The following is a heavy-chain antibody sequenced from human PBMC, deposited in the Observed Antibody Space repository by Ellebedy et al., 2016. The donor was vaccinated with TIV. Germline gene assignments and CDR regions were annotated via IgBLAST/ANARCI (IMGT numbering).Heavy chain of an antibody. D-gene: IGHD1-1*01. CDR1: GDTFSSYA. CDR3: AAGNDGGWFDP. V-gene: IGHV1-69*04. Sequence: AASVKVSCQASGDTFSSYAISRVRQAPGQGLEWRGRSIPILGIANYAQKFQGRVTITADKSTSIAYMELSSLRSEDTAVYYCAAGNDGGWFDPWGQGTLVTVSS. J-gene: IGHJ5*02. CDR2: SIPILGIA.